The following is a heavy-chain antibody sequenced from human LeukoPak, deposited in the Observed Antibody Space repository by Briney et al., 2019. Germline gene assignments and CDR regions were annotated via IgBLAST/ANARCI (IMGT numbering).Heavy chain of an antibody. Sequence: GGSLRLSCAASGFHFSSYAMSWARQAPGKGLEWVSAISGSGGSTYYADSVKGRFTISRDNSKNTLYLQMNSLRAEDTAVYYCAKVSRFLEWFLYWGQGTLVTVSS. CDR2: ISGSGGST. CDR1: GFHFSSYA. CDR3: AKVSRFLEWFLY. J-gene: IGHJ4*02. D-gene: IGHD3-3*01. V-gene: IGHV3-23*01.